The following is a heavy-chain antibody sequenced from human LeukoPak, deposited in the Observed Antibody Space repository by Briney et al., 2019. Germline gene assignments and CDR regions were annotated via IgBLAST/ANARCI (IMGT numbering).Heavy chain of an antibody. CDR1: SGSISSSSYY. J-gene: IGHJ4*02. Sequence: SETLSLTCTISSGSISSSSYYWGWIRQPPGKGLEWIADIYYSGSTYYNPSLKSRVSISIDTSNNHFSLRLSSVTAADTAVYYCARVSYYGSGSLYFDYWGRGTLVTVSS. V-gene: IGHV4-39*02. CDR3: ARVSYYGSGSLYFDY. D-gene: IGHD3-10*01. CDR2: IYYSGST.